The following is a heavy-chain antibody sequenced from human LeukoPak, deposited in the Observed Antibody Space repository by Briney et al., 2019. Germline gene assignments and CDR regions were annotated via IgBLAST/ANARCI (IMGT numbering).Heavy chain of an antibody. J-gene: IGHJ5*02. D-gene: IGHD6-13*01. Sequence: KTSETLSLTCTVSGGSISSGGYYWSWIRQPPGKGLEWIGEINHSGSTNYNPSLKSRVTISVDTSKNQFSLKLSSVTAADTAVYYCARGLPYSSSWYSGYNWFDPWGQGTLVTVSS. V-gene: IGHV4-39*07. CDR1: GGSISSGGYY. CDR3: ARGLPYSSSWYSGYNWFDP. CDR2: INHSGST.